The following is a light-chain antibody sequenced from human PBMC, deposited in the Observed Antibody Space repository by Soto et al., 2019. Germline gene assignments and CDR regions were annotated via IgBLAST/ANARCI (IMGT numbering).Light chain of an antibody. Sequence: QSALTQAPSISGAPGQWVTISCTGSSSNIGAGYDVHWFQQFPGTAPRLLIHGNNNRPSGVPDRFSGSESGTSASLAIAGLQAGDEAIYYCQSFDSDLSDFVFGTGTKVTVL. J-gene: IGLJ1*01. V-gene: IGLV1-40*01. CDR2: GNN. CDR1: SSNIGAGYD. CDR3: QSFDSDLSDFV.